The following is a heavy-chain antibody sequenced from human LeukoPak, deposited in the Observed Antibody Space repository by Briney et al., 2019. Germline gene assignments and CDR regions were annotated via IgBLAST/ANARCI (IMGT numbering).Heavy chain of an antibody. V-gene: IGHV3-23*01. J-gene: IGHJ4*02. Sequence: GGTLRLSCAASGFTFSYGMSWVRQAPGKGLEWVSAISGSGGSTYYADSVKGRFTISRDNAKNSLYLQMNSLRAEDTAVYYCARANTSGWYRAGYFDYWGQGTLVTVSS. CDR1: GFTFSYG. CDR2: ISGSGGST. CDR3: ARANTSGWYRAGYFDY. D-gene: IGHD6-19*01.